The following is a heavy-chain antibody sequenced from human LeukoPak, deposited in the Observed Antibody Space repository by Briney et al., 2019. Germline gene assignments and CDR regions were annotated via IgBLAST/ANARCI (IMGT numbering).Heavy chain of an antibody. CDR1: GFTFSNYA. CDR3: AARPLAVAGRGYGY. Sequence: PGGSLRLSCAASGFTFSNYAMSWVRQTPGKGLEGVSSISTSGGGTCYADSAKGRFTVSRDNSKNTLYLQMNGLRADDTAVYYCAARPLAVAGRGYGYWGQGTLVPVSS. CDR2: ISTSGGGT. J-gene: IGHJ4*02. D-gene: IGHD6-19*01. V-gene: IGHV3-23*01.